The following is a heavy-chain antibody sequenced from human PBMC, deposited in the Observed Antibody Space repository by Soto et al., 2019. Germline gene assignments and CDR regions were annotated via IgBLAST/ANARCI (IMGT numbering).Heavy chain of an antibody. V-gene: IGHV1-8*02. CDR2: MNPNSGNT. Sequence: ASVKVSCKASGGTFTNNAIGWVRQAPGQGLEWMGWMNPNSGNTGYAQEFQGRVTMTRNTSISTAYMELSSLRSEDTAVYYCARGRTHCSGGSCYLNWFDPWGQGTLVTVSS. D-gene: IGHD2-15*01. J-gene: IGHJ5*02. CDR3: ARGRTHCSGGSCYLNWFDP. CDR1: GGTFTNNA.